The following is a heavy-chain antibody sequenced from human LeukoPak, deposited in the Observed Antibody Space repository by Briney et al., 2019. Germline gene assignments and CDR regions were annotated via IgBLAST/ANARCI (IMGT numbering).Heavy chain of an antibody. CDR2: IKNDGTVK. CDR1: GFTFSYHW. D-gene: IGHD3-16*01. J-gene: IGHJ6*02. Sequence: PGGSLRLSCAASGFTFSYHWMTWVRQAPGKGLEWVANIKNDGTVKNYVDSVKGRFAISRDNAKNLLFLQMNSLRVEDTAVYYCARDGGVIRFGGQDVWGQGTTVTVS. V-gene: IGHV3-7*01. CDR3: ARDGGVIRFGGQDV.